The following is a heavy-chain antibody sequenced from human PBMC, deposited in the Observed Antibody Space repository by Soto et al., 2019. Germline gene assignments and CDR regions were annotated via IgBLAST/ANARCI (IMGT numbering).Heavy chain of an antibody. CDR1: GGSISSGGYY. J-gene: IGHJ6*02. CDR2: IYYSGST. V-gene: IGHV4-31*03. D-gene: IGHD3-22*01. CDR3: ARTIVVVGWGYYYGMDV. Sequence: TLSLTCTVSGGSISSGGYYWSWIRQHPGKGLEWIGYIYYSGSTYYNPSLKRRVTISVDTSKNQFSLKLSSVTAADTAVYYCARTIVVVGWGYYYGMDVWGQGTTVTVSS.